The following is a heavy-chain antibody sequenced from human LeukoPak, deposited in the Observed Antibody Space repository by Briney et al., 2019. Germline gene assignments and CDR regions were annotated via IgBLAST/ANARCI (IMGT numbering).Heavy chain of an antibody. CDR1: GGYIITSDHY. J-gene: IGHJ5*02. D-gene: IGHD4-23*01. Sequence: PSETLSLTCSVSGGYIITSDHYWGWIRQPPGKGLEWIGSIYYTGSTSTNPFFKSRVTVSVDTSKNQFSLNLTSVTAADTAVYYCARERYYYSGKTWFDPWGQGTLVTVSS. CDR3: ARERYYYSGKTWFDP. CDR2: IYYTGST. V-gene: IGHV4-39*07.